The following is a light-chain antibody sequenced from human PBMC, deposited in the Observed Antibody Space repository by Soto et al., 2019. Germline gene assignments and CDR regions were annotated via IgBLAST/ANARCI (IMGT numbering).Light chain of an antibody. V-gene: IGKV3D-15*01. CDR3: QRYDDWPLT. CDR2: DAS. Sequence: EILMTQSPATLSVSPGERATLSCRTSQSVSTNLAWYQQKPGQAPSLLIYDASTRASGIPARFSGSGSGTDCPLTINSLQSEDFALYYCQRYDDWPLTFGGGTKVEIK. J-gene: IGKJ4*01. CDR1: QSVSTN.